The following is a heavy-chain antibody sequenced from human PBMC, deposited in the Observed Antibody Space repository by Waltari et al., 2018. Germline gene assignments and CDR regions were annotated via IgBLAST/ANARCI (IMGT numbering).Heavy chain of an antibody. J-gene: IGHJ3*02. V-gene: IGHV3-13*01. CDR3: ARGRNWNDLFDI. CDR2: IGTAGDT. CDR1: GFTFSSYD. D-gene: IGHD1-1*01. Sequence: EVQLVESGGGLVQPGGSLRLSCAASGFTFSSYDIHWVRQATGKGLEWVSAIGTAGDTYYPGSVKGRFTISRENAKNSLYLQMNSLRAGDTAVYYCARGRNWNDLFDIWGQGTMVTVSS.